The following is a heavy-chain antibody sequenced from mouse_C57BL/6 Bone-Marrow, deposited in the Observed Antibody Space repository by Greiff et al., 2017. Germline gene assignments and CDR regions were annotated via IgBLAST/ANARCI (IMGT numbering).Heavy chain of an antibody. CDR1: GYTFTSYW. CDR3: ARPYYSNYWYFDV. J-gene: IGHJ1*03. Sequence: QVQLQQPGAELVKPGASVKMSCKASGYTFTSYWITWVKQRPGQGLEWIGDIYPGSGSTNYNEKLKSKATLTVDTSSSTAYMQLSSLTSENSAVYYCARPYYSNYWYFDVWGTGTTVTVSS. D-gene: IGHD2-5*01. CDR2: IYPGSGST. V-gene: IGHV1-55*01.